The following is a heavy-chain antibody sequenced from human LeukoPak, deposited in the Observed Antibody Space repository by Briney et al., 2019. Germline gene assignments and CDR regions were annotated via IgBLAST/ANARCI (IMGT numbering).Heavy chain of an antibody. J-gene: IGHJ4*02. CDR3: ARDLGGSRPSFDY. CDR2: ISAYNGNT. CDR1: GYTFTSYG. D-gene: IGHD1-26*01. Sequence: ASVKVSCKASGYTFTSYGISWVRQAPGQGLEWMVWISAYNGNTNYAQKLQGRVTITTDTSTITAYMELRGLRSDDTAVYYCARDLGGSRPSFDYWGQGTLVTVSS. V-gene: IGHV1-18*01.